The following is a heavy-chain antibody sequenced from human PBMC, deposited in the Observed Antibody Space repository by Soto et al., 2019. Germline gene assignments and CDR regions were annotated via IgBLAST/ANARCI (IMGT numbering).Heavy chain of an antibody. CDR3: ARVGYFDWLPHTFDY. CDR1: GGSFSGYY. D-gene: IGHD3-9*01. J-gene: IGHJ4*02. CDR2: INHSGST. V-gene: IGHV4-34*01. Sequence: SETLSLTCAVYGGSFSGYYWSCIRQPPGKGLEWIGEINHSGSTNYNPSLKSRVTISVDTSKNQFSLKLSSVTAADTAVYYCARVGYFDWLPHTFDYWGQGTLVTVS.